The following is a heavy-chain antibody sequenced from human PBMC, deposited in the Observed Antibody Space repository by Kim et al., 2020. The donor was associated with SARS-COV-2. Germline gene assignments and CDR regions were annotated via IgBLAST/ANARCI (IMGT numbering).Heavy chain of an antibody. CDR3: ARGRDDY. V-gene: IGHV3-48*02. CDR2: SSSTI. J-gene: IGHJ4*02. Sequence: SSSTIYYADSVKGRFTISRDNAKTSLYLQMNSRRDEDTAVYYCARGRDDYWGQGTLVTVSS.